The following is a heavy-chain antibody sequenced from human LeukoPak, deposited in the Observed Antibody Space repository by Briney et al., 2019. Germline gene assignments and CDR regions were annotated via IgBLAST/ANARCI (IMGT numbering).Heavy chain of an antibody. J-gene: IGHJ4*02. CDR1: GGSFSGYY. Sequence: SETLSLTCAVYGGSFSGYYWSWIRQPPGKGLEWIGEINHSGSTNYNPSLKSRVTISVDTSKNQFSLKLSSVTAADTAVYYCARRLLGYGSGSYTADYWGQGTLVTVSS. CDR3: ARRLLGYGSGSYTADY. D-gene: IGHD3-10*01. CDR2: INHSGST. V-gene: IGHV4-34*01.